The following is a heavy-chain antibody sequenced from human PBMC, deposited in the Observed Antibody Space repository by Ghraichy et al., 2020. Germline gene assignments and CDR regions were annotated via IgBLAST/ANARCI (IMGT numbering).Heavy chain of an antibody. Sequence: SETLSLTCTVSGGSISSYYWSWIRQPAGKGLEWIGRIYTSGSTNYNPSLKSRVTMSVDTSKNQFSLKLSSVTAADTAVYYCGGGSGSYRYFQHWGQGTLVTVSS. J-gene: IGHJ1*01. V-gene: IGHV4-4*07. CDR1: GGSISSYY. D-gene: IGHD3-10*01. CDR2: IYTSGST. CDR3: GGGSGSYRYFQH.